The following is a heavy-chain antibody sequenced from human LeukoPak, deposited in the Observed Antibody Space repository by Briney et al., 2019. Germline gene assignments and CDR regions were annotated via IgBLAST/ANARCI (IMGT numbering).Heavy chain of an antibody. CDR1: GYTFTTYW. V-gene: IGHV3-74*01. CDR3: ARDAVDTANAV. CDR2: INSDGSIT. J-gene: IGHJ6*02. Sequence: GGSLRLSCAASGYTFTTYWMHWVRQAPGKGLVWVSHINSDGSITSYADSVKGRFTISRDNAKNTLYLQMNSLRAEDTAVYYCARDAVDTANAVWGQGTTVTVSS. D-gene: IGHD5-18*01.